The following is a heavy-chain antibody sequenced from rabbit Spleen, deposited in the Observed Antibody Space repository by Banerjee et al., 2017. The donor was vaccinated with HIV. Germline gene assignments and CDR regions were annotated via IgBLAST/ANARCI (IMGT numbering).Heavy chain of an antibody. Sequence: QQQLVESGGGLVKPGASLTLTCKASGFSFTNRDWMCWVRQAPGKGLEWIACIWGGANGATYYASWAKGRFTISKTSSTTVDLKMTSLTVADTATYFCARDTGTSFSSYGMDLWGQGTLVTVS. D-gene: IGHD7-1*01. V-gene: IGHV1S45*01. J-gene: IGHJ6*01. CDR3: ARDTGTSFSSYGMDL. CDR2: IWGGANGAT. CDR1: GFSFTNRDW.